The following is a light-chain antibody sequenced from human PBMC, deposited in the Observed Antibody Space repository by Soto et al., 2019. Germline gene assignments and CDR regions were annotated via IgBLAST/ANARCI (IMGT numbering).Light chain of an antibody. CDR3: CSYAGSGTWV. J-gene: IGLJ3*02. Sequence: QSALTQSASVSGSPGQSITISCTGTTSDVGSYKSVSWYQHHPGKVPKVMIYEDNKRPSGVSNRFSGSKSGNTASLTISGLQADDEADYCCCSYAGSGTWVFGGGTKVTVL. CDR2: EDN. CDR1: TSDVGSYKS. V-gene: IGLV2-23*01.